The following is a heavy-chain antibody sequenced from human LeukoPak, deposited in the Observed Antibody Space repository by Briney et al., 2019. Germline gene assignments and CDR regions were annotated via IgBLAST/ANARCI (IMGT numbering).Heavy chain of an antibody. CDR1: GYTFTSYD. Sequence: ASAKVSCTASGYTFTSYDINWVRQATGQELEWMGWMNPHSDNTAYAQKFQGRVTMTKNTSISTAYMELSSLRSDDTAVYYCAICLGWRGQQLDFYIWGQGTMVTVSS. CDR2: MNPHSDNT. CDR3: AICLGWRGQQLDFYI. V-gene: IGHV1-8*01. J-gene: IGHJ3*02. D-gene: IGHD6-13*01.